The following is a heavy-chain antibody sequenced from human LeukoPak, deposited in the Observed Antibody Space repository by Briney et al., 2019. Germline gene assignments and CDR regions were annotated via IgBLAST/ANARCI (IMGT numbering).Heavy chain of an antibody. J-gene: IGHJ6*03. CDR1: GGSFSGYY. Sequence: SETLSLTCAVYGGSFSGYYWSWIRQPPGKGLEWIGEINHSGSTNYNPSLKSRVTISVDTSKNQFSLRLNSVTAADTAVYYCAREPTVTTRCYYSYYMDVWGKGTTVTVSS. V-gene: IGHV4-34*01. D-gene: IGHD4-11*01. CDR2: INHSGST. CDR3: AREPTVTTRCYYSYYMDV.